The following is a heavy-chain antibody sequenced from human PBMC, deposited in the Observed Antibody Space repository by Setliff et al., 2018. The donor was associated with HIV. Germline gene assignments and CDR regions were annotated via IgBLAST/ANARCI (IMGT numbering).Heavy chain of an antibody. CDR2: IYWDDDK. CDR1: GFSLSTSGVG. D-gene: IGHD3-22*01. CDR3: AHISFPTVEYYYGSSGYPAGGWFDP. J-gene: IGHJ5*02. Sequence: SGPTLVNPTQTLTLTCTFSGFSLSTSGVGVGWIRQPPGKALEWLALIYWDDDKRYSPSLKSRLTITKDTSKNQLVLTMTNMDPVDTATYYCAHISFPTVEYYYGSSGYPAGGWFDPWGQGTLVTVSS. V-gene: IGHV2-5*02.